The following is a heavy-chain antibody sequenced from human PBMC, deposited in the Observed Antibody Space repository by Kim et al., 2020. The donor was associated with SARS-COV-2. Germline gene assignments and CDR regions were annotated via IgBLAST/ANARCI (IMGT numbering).Heavy chain of an antibody. CDR1: GGSISSGGYY. D-gene: IGHD3-10*01. CDR3: ARLSWFGELLVDY. CDR2: IYYSGST. J-gene: IGHJ4*02. Sequence: SETLSLTCTVSGGSISSGGYYWSWIRQHPGKGLEWIGYIYYSGSTYYNPSLKSRVTISVDTSKNQFSLKLSSVTAADTAVYYCARLSWFGELLVDYWGQGTLVTVSS. V-gene: IGHV4-31*03.